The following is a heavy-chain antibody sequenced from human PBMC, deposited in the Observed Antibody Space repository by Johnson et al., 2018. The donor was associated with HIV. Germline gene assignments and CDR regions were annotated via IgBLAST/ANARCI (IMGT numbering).Heavy chain of an antibody. V-gene: IGHV3-66*03. CDR3: ARDSSSWYGGAFDI. Sequence: VQLVESGGGLIQPGGSLRLSCAASGFTVSSNYMSWVRQAPGKGLEWVPVIYSGGSTYYADSVKGRFTISRDNSKNTLYLQMNSLRAEDSGVYYCARDSSSWYGGAFDIWVQGTMVTVSS. CDR1: GFTVSSNY. J-gene: IGHJ3*02. D-gene: IGHD6-13*01. CDR2: IYSGGST.